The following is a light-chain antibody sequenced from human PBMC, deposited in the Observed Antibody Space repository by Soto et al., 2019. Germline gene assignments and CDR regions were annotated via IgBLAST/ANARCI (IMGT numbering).Light chain of an antibody. CDR3: QQYDSPPST. CDR1: QDISNS. CDR2: DAS. Sequence: DILMSRSPSSLSASVSERFTVTCQASQDISNSLNWYQKKTGKAPKLLIDDASNLETGVTSRLSGSRYWTDFKLIIISMQNEDVETYYCQQYDSPPSTFAQGTQVEIK. V-gene: IGKV1-33*01. J-gene: IGKJ5*01.